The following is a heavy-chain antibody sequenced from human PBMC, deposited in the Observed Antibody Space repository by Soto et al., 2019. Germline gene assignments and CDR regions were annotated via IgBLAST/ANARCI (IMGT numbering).Heavy chain of an antibody. Sequence: QEQLVQSGAEVKKPGASVKVSCKTSGYTFTDYDINWVRQATGQGLEWIGWMNPNSGETGYAHKFQGRVTMTRSPSLKAVYLELSSLRSEDTAVYYCARVAVAARPRWYNWFDPWGQGTLVTVSS. V-gene: IGHV1-8*01. CDR3: ARVAVAARPRWYNWFDP. CDR2: MNPNSGET. D-gene: IGHD2-15*01. CDR1: GYTFTDYD. J-gene: IGHJ5*02.